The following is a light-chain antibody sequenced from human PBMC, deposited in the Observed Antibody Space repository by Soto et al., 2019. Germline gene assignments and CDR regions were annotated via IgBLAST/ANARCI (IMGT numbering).Light chain of an antibody. J-gene: IGKJ4*01. CDR3: QQRSNWPPLT. V-gene: IGKV3-11*01. Sequence: EIVVTQSPATLALSPWEGATLSSRATQSVSSYVAWHQQTPGQPPRLLIYDASNRATGIPARFSGSGSGTDFTLTISSLEPEDFAVYYCQQRSNWPPLTFGGGTKVDIK. CDR2: DAS. CDR1: QSVSSY.